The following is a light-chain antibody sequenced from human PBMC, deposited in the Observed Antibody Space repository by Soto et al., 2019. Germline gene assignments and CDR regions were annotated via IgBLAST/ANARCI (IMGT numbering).Light chain of an antibody. CDR2: GAS. V-gene: IGKV3-15*01. J-gene: IGKJ4*01. Sequence: EVVMTQSPATLSVSPGERATLSCRASQSVSSNLAWYQQKPGQAPRLLIYGASTRATGIPARFSGSGSGTEFTLTNSSLQSEDFAVYYCQQYNNLPLTFGGGTKVEIK. CDR1: QSVSSN. CDR3: QQYNNLPLT.